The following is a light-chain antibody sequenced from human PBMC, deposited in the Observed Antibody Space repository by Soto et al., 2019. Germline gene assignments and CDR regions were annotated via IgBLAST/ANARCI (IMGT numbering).Light chain of an antibody. CDR2: KAS. Sequence: DIQMTQSPSTLSASLGDRVTITCRASQSIRSWLAWYQQKPGKAPKLLIYKASSLESGVPSRCSGSGSGTDFTLTISSLEPKDFEVYYCQQRSNWPGTFGQGTKVDIK. CDR3: QQRSNWPGT. J-gene: IGKJ1*01. CDR1: QSIRSW. V-gene: IGKV1-5*03.